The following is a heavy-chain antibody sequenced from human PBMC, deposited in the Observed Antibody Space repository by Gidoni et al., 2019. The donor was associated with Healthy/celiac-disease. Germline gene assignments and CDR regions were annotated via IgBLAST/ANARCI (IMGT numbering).Heavy chain of an antibody. V-gene: IGHV3-7*03. D-gene: IGHD2-8*01. J-gene: IGHJ6*02. CDR1: GFPFGSYW. Sequence: EVQLVESGGGLVQPGGSLRLSCAASGFPFGSYWMSWVRQAQGKGLEWVANIKQDGSEKYYVDSGKGRFTISRDNAKNSLYLQMNSLRAEDTAVYYCARDPGILYGDYYYYGMDVWGQGTTVTVSS. CDR2: IKQDGSEK. CDR3: ARDPGILYGDYYYYGMDV.